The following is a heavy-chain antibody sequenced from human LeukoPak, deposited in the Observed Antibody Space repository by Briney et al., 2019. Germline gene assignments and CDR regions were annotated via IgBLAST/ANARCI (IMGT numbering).Heavy chain of an antibody. CDR2: ISSTGGNT. D-gene: IGHD4-17*01. J-gene: IGHJ4*02. CDR1: GFTFSSYA. V-gene: IGHV3-23*01. CDR3: ARRGESTNYGDYRLDS. Sequence: GGSLRLSCTVSGFTFSSYAMSWVRQAPGKGLEWVSAISSTGGNTYHADSVKGRFTISRDNSKNTLYLQMNSLRVEDTAVYYCARRGESTNYGDYRLDSWGQGTLVIVSS.